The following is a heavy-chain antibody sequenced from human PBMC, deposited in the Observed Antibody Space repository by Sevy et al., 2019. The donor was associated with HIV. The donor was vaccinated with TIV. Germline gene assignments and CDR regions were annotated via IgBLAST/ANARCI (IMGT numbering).Heavy chain of an antibody. CDR3: AKGRGPICGGDCFSRVFDY. CDR1: GFTFNSNA. Sequence: GGSLRLSCAASGFTFNSNAMSWVRQAPGKGLEWVSIISDSGGGTIYAGSVKGCFTISRDNSKNTVFLQMNNLRVDETAVNYCAKGRGPICGGDCFSRVFDYWGQGTLVTVSS. J-gene: IGHJ4*02. V-gene: IGHV3-23*01. D-gene: IGHD2-21*02. CDR2: ISDSGGGT.